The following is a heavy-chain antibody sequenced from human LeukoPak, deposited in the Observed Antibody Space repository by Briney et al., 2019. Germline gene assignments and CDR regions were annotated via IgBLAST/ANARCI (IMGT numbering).Heavy chain of an antibody. D-gene: IGHD3-22*01. V-gene: IGHV4-61*02. CDR2: IYTTGST. J-gene: IGHJ6*03. CDR3: AGELLPPGKYYYHMGV. Sequence: SETLSLTCTVSGASIGSGSYYWSWIRQLAGKGLEWIGRIYTTGSTDYNPSLKSRFSMSIDTSKNQLSLRLSSVTAADTAVYYCAGELLPPGKYYYHMGVWGKGTTLTVSS. CDR1: GASIGSGSYY.